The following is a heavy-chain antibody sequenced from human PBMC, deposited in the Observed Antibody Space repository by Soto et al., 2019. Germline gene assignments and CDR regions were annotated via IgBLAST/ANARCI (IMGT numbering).Heavy chain of an antibody. J-gene: IGHJ4*02. V-gene: IGHV3-7*01. CDR2: MNRDGSEK. CDR1: GFTFSSYW. D-gene: IGHD6-13*01. Sequence: ESGGGLVQPGGSLRLSCAASGFTFSSYWMTWARQAPGKGLEWVASMNRDGSEKRYVDSVEGRFTISRDNAKNSLFLQMNSLSPDDMAVYYCGRDAGRRFNYWGQGSLVTVSS. CDR3: GRDAGRRFNY.